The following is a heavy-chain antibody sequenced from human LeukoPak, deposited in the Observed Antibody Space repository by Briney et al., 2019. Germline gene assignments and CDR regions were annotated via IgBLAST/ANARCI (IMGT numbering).Heavy chain of an antibody. V-gene: IGHV1-3*01. Sequence: GASVKVSCKASGYTFTSYAMHWVRQAPGQRLEWMGWINAGNGNTKYSQKFQGRVTITRDTSASTAYMELSSLRSEDTAVYYCARTSSCYDFWSGYYGDAFDIWGQGTMVTVSS. D-gene: IGHD3-3*01. CDR3: ARTSSCYDFWSGYYGDAFDI. CDR1: GYTFTSYA. CDR2: INAGNGNT. J-gene: IGHJ3*02.